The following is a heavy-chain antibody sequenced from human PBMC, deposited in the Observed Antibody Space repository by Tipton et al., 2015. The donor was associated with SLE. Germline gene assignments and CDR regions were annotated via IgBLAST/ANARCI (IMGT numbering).Heavy chain of an antibody. CDR1: GGSISSSSYY. CDR2: IYYSGST. J-gene: IGHJ4*02. CDR3: ASHRGLGAHPGY. Sequence: LRLSCTVSGGSISSSSYYWGWIRQPPGKGLEWIGSIYYSGSTYYNPSLKSRVTISVDTSKNQFSLKLSSVTAADTAVYYCASHRGLGAHPGYWGQGTLVTVSS. V-gene: IGHV4-39*07. D-gene: IGHD3/OR15-3a*01.